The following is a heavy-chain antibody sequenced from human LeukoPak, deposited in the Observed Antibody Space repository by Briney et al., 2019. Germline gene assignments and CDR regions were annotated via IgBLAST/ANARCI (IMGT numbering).Heavy chain of an antibody. CDR3: AKALNPMVRGTTYYYYYYMDV. D-gene: IGHD3-10*01. Sequence: GALRLSCAASGFTFSSYSMNWVRQAPGKGLEWVSSISSSSSYIYYADSVKGRFTISRDNAKNSLYLQMNSLRAEDTAVYYCAKALNPMVRGTTYYYYYYMDVWGKGTTVTVSS. CDR1: GFTFSSYS. CDR2: ISSSSSYI. J-gene: IGHJ6*03. V-gene: IGHV3-21*04.